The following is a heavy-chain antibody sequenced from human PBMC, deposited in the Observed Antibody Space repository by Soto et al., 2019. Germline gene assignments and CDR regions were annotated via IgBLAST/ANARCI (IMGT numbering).Heavy chain of an antibody. CDR2: IGTAGDT. Sequence: GGSLRLSCAASGFTFSSYDMHWVRQATGKGLEWVSAIGTAGDTYYPGSVKGRFTISRENAKNSLYLQMNSLRAGDTAVYYCARGVVYCSSTSCYVGAFDIWGQGTMVTVSS. CDR3: ARGVVYCSSTSCYVGAFDI. V-gene: IGHV3-13*01. CDR1: GFTFSSYD. D-gene: IGHD2-2*01. J-gene: IGHJ3*02.